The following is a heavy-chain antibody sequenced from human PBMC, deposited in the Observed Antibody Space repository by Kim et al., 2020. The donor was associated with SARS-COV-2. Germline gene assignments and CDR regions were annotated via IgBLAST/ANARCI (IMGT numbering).Heavy chain of an antibody. CDR1: GFSFDDYA. V-gene: IGHV3-9*01. CDR2: ISWNSGSI. D-gene: IGHD3-10*01. Sequence: GGSLRLSCAASGFSFDDYAMHWVRQAPGKGLEWVSRISWNSGSIDYADSVKGRFTISRDNAKNSLYLQMNSLRAEDTAFYYCAKDTTYGSGKLGWLYPWGQGTLVIVSS. CDR3: AKDTTYGSGKLGWLYP. J-gene: IGHJ5*02.